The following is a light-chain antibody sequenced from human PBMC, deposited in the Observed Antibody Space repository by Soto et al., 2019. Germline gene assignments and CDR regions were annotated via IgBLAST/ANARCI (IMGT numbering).Light chain of an antibody. V-gene: IGKV1-5*01. CDR3: QQYNSYSSWT. Sequence: DIQMTQSPSSLSASVGDRVTITCRASQSISSYLNWYQQKPGKAPKLLIYDASSLQSGVPSRFSGSGSGTDFTLTISSLQPDDFATYYCQQYNSYSSWTFGQGTKVDIK. CDR1: QSISSY. CDR2: DAS. J-gene: IGKJ1*01.